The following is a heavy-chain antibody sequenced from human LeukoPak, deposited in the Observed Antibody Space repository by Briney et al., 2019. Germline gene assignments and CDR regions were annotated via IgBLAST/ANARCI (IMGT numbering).Heavy chain of an antibody. D-gene: IGHD2-2*01. CDR2: ITHSGST. CDR3: ARALRYQLRLPEAGDAFDI. J-gene: IGHJ3*02. V-gene: IGHV4-34*01. Sequence: PSQTPSPTCAVYGGSFSGYFWSSIRYTPRRGPEWLGDITHSGSTNDNPSLKSRVTTSVDTPKNQFSLKLSSATAADTAVYYCARALRYQLRLPEAGDAFDIWGQGTMVTVSS. CDR1: GGSFSGYF.